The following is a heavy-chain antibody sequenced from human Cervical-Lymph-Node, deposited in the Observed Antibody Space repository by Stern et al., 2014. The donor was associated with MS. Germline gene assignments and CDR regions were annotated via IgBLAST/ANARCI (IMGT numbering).Heavy chain of an antibody. Sequence: QVQLVESGGGVVQPGRSLRLSCAASGFNFKTYAMHWVRQAPGKGLEWVAMVWYDGANKHYADSVKGRFIISRDNLQNTLYLQMNSLRAEDTAVYYCAGDPPGSGWSLDCWGPGTLVTVSS. CDR2: VWYDGANK. CDR3: AGDPPGSGWSLDC. V-gene: IGHV3-33*01. CDR1: GFNFKTYA. J-gene: IGHJ4*02. D-gene: IGHD6-19*01.